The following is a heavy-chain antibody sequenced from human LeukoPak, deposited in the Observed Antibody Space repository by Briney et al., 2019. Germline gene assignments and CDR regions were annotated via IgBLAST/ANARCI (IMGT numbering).Heavy chain of an antibody. CDR3: ARDDEFTLGTDS. J-gene: IGHJ4*02. V-gene: IGHV3-23*01. D-gene: IGHD3-16*01. Sequence: ISRSGENTYYADSVKGRFTISRDNSKNTVYLQMNNLRVDDAAVYYCARDDEFTLGTDSWGQGTLVTVSS. CDR2: ISRSGENT.